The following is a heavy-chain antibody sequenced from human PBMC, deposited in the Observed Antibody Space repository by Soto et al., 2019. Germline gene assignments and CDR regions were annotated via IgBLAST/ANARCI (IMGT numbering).Heavy chain of an antibody. D-gene: IGHD3-22*01. CDR3: AKGAVDYYDSSGYFDY. CDR1: GFTFSNYG. J-gene: IGHJ4*02. V-gene: IGHV3-23*01. Sequence: GSLRLSCAASGFTFSNYGMSWVRQAPGKGLEWVSVISGSGGSTYYADSVKGRFTISRDNSKNTLYLEMNSLRAEDTAVYYCAKGAVDYYDSSGYFDYWGQGTLVTVSS. CDR2: ISGSGGST.